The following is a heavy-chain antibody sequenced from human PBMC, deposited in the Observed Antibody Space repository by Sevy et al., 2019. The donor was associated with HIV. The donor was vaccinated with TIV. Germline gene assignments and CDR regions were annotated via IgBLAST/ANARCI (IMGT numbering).Heavy chain of an antibody. CDR3: ARDSYCHGSGCVEYFQH. Sequence: GGSLRLSCTASGFTLNNYEMYWVRQAPGKGLEWVSFISTSGSPTYYAHSVKGRFTISRDNAKNSLFLQMNSLRAEDTAVYYCARDSYCHGSGCVEYFQHWGQGTLVTVSS. V-gene: IGHV3-48*03. CDR2: ISTSGSPT. J-gene: IGHJ1*01. D-gene: IGHD2-15*01. CDR1: GFTLNNYE.